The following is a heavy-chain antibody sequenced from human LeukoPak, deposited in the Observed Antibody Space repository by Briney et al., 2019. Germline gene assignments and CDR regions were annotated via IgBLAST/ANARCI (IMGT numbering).Heavy chain of an antibody. CDR3: AKSPSTIAGADNNWFDP. J-gene: IGHJ5*02. CDR1: EFTFSTHA. V-gene: IGHV3-23*01. CDR2: ISGSGGDT. D-gene: IGHD6-13*01. Sequence: GGSLRLSCTASEFTFSTHAMNWVRQAPGQGLEWVSAISGSGGDTCYADSVRGRFTISRDNSRNTLYLQMKSLRVEDTAIYYCAKSPSTIAGADNNWFDPWGQGTLVTVSS.